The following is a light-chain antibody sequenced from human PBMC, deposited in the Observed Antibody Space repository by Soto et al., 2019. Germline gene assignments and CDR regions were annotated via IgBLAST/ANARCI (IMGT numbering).Light chain of an antibody. CDR1: RSISSSF. Sequence: EIVLTQSPGTLSLSPGERATLSCRANRSISSSFLAWYQQKPGQAPRLLIYGASSRATGIPDRFSGTGSETDFTLTISRLEPEDFAVYYCQQYDNSPITFGQGTRLEIK. CDR3: QQYDNSPIT. V-gene: IGKV3-20*01. CDR2: GAS. J-gene: IGKJ5*01.